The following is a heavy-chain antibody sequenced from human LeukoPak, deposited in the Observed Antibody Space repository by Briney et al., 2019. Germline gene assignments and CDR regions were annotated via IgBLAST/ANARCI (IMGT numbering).Heavy chain of an antibody. D-gene: IGHD3-22*01. Sequence: PGRSLRLSCAASGFTFSSYGMHWVRQAPGEGLEWVAVISYDGSNKYYADSVKGRFTISRDNSKNTLYLQMNSLRAEDTAVYYCAREYDSSASDAFDIWGQGTMVTVSS. J-gene: IGHJ3*02. CDR3: AREYDSSASDAFDI. CDR2: ISYDGSNK. V-gene: IGHV3-30*03. CDR1: GFTFSSYG.